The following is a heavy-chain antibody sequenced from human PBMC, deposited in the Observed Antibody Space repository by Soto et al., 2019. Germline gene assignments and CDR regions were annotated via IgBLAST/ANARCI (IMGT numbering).Heavy chain of an antibody. V-gene: IGHV3-33*01. J-gene: IGHJ3*02. CDR3: ARETAVAGNDACDI. CDR1: GFTFSSYG. D-gene: IGHD6-19*01. CDR2: IWYDGSNK. Sequence: QVQLVESGGGVVQPGRSLRLSCAASGFTFSSYGMHWVRQAPGKGLEWVAVIWYDGSNKYYADSVKGRFTISRDNSKNTLHLQVNSLRAEDTAVYYCARETAVAGNDACDIWGQGTMVTVSS.